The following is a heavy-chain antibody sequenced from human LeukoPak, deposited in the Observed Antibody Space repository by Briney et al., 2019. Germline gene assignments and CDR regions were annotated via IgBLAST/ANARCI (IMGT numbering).Heavy chain of an antibody. CDR2: VYSSGST. J-gene: IGHJ4*02. Sequence: SETLSLTCTVSGGSISSSSYYWSWIRQPPGKGLEWIGYVYSSGSTNYNPSLNGRVTMSVDTSKKQFSLKLSSVTAADTAVYYCARAGGPFDFWGQGTLVTVSS. CDR1: GGSISSSSYY. CDR3: ARAGGPFDF. V-gene: IGHV4-61*01. D-gene: IGHD3-16*01.